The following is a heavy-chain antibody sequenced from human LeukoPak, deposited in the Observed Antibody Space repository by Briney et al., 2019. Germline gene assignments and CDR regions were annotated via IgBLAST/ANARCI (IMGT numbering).Heavy chain of an antibody. J-gene: IGHJ4*02. Sequence: ASVKVSCKASGYTFTNYAMHWVRQAPGHRLEWMGWIHAGNGNTKYSQKFQGRVTITRATPASTAYMELSSLRSEDTAVYYCATAVVGTLDYWGQGTLVTVSS. CDR2: IHAGNGNT. D-gene: IGHD6-19*01. V-gene: IGHV1-3*01. CDR1: GYTFTNYA. CDR3: ATAVVGTLDY.